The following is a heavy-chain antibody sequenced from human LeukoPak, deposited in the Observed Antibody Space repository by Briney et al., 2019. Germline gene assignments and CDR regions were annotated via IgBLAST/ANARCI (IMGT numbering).Heavy chain of an antibody. Sequence: GSSVKVSCKASGGTFSSYAISWVRQAPGQGLEWMGGIIPIFGTANYAQKFQGRVTITADESTSTAYMELSSLRSEDTAVYYCARVGPRHDYSNYEDYWGQGTLVTVSS. CDR1: GGTFSSYA. J-gene: IGHJ4*02. V-gene: IGHV1-69*01. D-gene: IGHD4-11*01. CDR3: ARVGPRHDYSNYEDY. CDR2: IIPIFGTA.